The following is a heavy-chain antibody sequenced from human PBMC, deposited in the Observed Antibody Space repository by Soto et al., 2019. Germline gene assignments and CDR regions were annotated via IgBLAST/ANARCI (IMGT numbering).Heavy chain of an antibody. J-gene: IGHJ5*02. V-gene: IGHV1-69*01. CDR1: GGTFSSYT. CDR3: ARDKWELLHSANWFDP. CDR2: IIPIFGTA. D-gene: IGHD1-26*01. Sequence: QVQLVQSGAEVKKPGSSVKVSCKASGGTFSSYTISWVRQAPGQGLEWMGGIIPIFGTANYAQKFQGRVTITADESTSTAYMELSSLRSEDTAVYYCARDKWELLHSANWFDPWGQGTLVTVSS.